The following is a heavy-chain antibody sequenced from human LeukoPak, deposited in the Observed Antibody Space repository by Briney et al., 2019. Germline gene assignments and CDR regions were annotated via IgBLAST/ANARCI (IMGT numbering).Heavy chain of an antibody. CDR1: GYSFTDYY. D-gene: IGHD2-15*01. V-gene: IGHV5-51*01. CDR3: ARCGSYYYMDV. CDR2: IYPGDSDT. Sequence: ASVKVSCKASGYSFTDYYIHWVRQAPGQGLEWMGIIYPGDSDTRYSPSFQGQVTISADKSISTAYLQWSSLKASDTAMYYCARCGSYYYMDVWGKGTTVTISS. J-gene: IGHJ6*03.